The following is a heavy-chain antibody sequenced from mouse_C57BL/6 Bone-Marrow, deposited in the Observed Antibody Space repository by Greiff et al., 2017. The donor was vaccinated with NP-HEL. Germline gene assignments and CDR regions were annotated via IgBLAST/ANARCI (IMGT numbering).Heavy chain of an antibody. CDR3: ARGYGNFDY. D-gene: IGHD2-10*02. Sequence: QVQLQQPGAELVMPGASVKLSCKASGYTFTSYWMHWVKQRPGQGLEWIGEIDPSDSYTNYNQKFKGKSTLTVDKSSSTAYMQLSSLPSEDSAVYYCARGYGNFDYWGQGTTLTVSS. CDR1: GYTFTSYW. J-gene: IGHJ2*01. V-gene: IGHV1-69*01. CDR2: IDPSDSYT.